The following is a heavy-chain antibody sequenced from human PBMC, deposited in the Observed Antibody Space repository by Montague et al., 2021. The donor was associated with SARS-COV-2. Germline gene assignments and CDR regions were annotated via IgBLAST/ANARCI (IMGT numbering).Heavy chain of an antibody. D-gene: IGHD3-10*01. V-gene: IGHV3-66*02. CDR1: GFTVSSNY. CDR3: ARDQRRYGSGSYYGPHYYYYGMDV. Sequence: SLRLSCAASGFTVSSNYVSWVRQAPGKGLEWVSVIYSGGSTYYADSVKGRFTISRDNSKNTLYLQMNSLRAEDTAVYYCARDQRRYGSGSYYGPHYYYYGMDVLGQGTTVTVSS. J-gene: IGHJ6*02. CDR2: IYSGGST.